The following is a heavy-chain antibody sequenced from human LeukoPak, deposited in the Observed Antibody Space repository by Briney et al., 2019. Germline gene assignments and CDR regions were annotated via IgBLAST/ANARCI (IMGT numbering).Heavy chain of an antibody. D-gene: IGHD1-20*01. V-gene: IGHV3-66*01. CDR3: ARNAYGSNWNYFDY. J-gene: IGHJ4*02. CDR1: GFTFGSYA. CDR2: IYSGGST. Sequence: PGGSLRLSCAASGFTFGSYAMSWVRQASGKGLEWVSVIYSGGSTYYADSVKGRFTISRDNSKNTLYLQMNSLRAEDTAVYYCARNAYGSNWNYFDYWGQGTLVTVSS.